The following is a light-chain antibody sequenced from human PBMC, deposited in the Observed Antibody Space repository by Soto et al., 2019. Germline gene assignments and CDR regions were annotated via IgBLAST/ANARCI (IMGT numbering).Light chain of an antibody. CDR1: QSVSSK. J-gene: IGKJ1*01. CDR2: GAS. Sequence: EIEMTQSPATLSVSPGERATLSCRDIQSVSSKLVWYQQKPGQAPRLLIYGASTRATGIPARFSGSGSETEFTLTFSSLQSEDFAVYYCQQYNNWPTWTFGQGTKV. V-gene: IGKV3D-15*01. CDR3: QQYNNWPTWT.